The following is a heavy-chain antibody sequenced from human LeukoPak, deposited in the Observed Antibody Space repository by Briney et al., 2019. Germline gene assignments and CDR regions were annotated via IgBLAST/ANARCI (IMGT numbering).Heavy chain of an antibody. J-gene: IGHJ4*02. CDR3: ARDIGKRRRYYYDSSGYPTYFDY. D-gene: IGHD3-22*01. CDR2: INPNSGGT. V-gene: IGHV1-2*02. CDR1: GYTLTELS. Sequence: ASVKVSCKVSGYTLTELSMHWVRQAPGQGLEWMGWINPNSGGTNYAQKFQGRVTMTRDTSISTAYMELSRLRSDDTAVYYCARDIGKRRRYYYDSSGYPTYFDYWGQGTLVTVSS.